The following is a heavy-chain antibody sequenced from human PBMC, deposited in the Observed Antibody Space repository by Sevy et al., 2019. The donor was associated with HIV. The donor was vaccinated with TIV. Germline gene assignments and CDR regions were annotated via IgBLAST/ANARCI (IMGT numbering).Heavy chain of an antibody. CDR1: GYTFTSYG. CDR3: ARDPYYYDSSGYYSCYFDY. Sequence: ASVKVSCKASGYTFTSYGISWVRQAPGQGLEWMGWISAYNGNTNYAQKLQGRVTMTTDTSTSTAYMELRSLRSDDTAVYYCARDPYYYDSSGYYSCYFDYWGQGTLVTVSS. CDR2: ISAYNGNT. V-gene: IGHV1-18*01. J-gene: IGHJ4*02. D-gene: IGHD3-22*01.